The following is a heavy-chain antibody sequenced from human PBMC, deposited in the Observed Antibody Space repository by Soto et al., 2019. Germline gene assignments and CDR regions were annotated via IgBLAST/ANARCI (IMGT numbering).Heavy chain of an antibody. D-gene: IGHD3-22*01. CDR3: ARPQLPVLYDSSGYYGFDY. Sequence: PGGSLRLSCAASGFTFSSYSMNWVRQAPGKGLEWVSYISSSSSAIYYADSVKGRFTISRDNAKNSLYLQMNSLRDEDTAVYYCARPQLPVLYDSSGYYGFDYWGQGTLVTVSS. CDR2: ISSSSSAI. J-gene: IGHJ4*02. V-gene: IGHV3-48*02. CDR1: GFTFSSYS.